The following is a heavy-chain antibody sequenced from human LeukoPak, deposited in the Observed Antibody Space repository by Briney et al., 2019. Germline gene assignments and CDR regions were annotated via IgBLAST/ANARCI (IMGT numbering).Heavy chain of an antibody. Sequence: PGGSLRLSCAASGFTFTTYAMSWVRQTPGKGLEWVSTFSGSVDTTYHADPVKGRFTISRDNSKNTVYLQMNSLRAEDTAVYYCAKASAGTCSGARCYYFDSWGQGTPVTVSS. CDR2: FSGSVDTT. D-gene: IGHD2-15*01. CDR1: GFTFTTYA. V-gene: IGHV3-23*01. CDR3: AKASAGTCSGARCYYFDS. J-gene: IGHJ4*02.